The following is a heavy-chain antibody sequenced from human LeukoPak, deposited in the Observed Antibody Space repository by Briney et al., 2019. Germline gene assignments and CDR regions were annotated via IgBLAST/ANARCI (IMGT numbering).Heavy chain of an antibody. CDR3: ARDQGSSWGLFDY. J-gene: IGHJ4*02. CDR2: IYYSGST. Sequence: SETLSLTCTVSGGSISSYYWSWIRQPPGKGLEWIGYIYYSGSTNYNPSLKSRVTISVDTSKNQFSLKLSSVTAADTAVYYCARDQGSSWGLFDYWGQGTLVTVSS. V-gene: IGHV4-59*01. D-gene: IGHD6-13*01. CDR1: GGSISSYY.